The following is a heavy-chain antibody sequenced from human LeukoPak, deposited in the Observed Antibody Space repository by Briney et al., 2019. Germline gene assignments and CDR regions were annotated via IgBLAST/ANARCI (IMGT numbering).Heavy chain of an antibody. CDR2: ISAHNGNT. D-gene: IGHD6-13*01. J-gene: IGHJ6*03. CDR3: ARTSGDSASPPPEYYYYYYYMDV. Sequence: ASVKVSCKASGYTFTSHGISWVRQAPGQGLEWMGWISAHNGNTNFAPKLQGRVTMTTDTSTSTAYLELRSLGSDDTAVYYCARTSGDSASPPPEYYYYYYYMDVWGKGTTVTVSS. CDR1: GYTFTSHG. V-gene: IGHV1-18*01.